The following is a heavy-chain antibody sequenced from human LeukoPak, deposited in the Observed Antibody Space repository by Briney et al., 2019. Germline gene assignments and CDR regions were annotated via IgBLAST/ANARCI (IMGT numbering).Heavy chain of an antibody. D-gene: IGHD3-22*01. J-gene: IGHJ4*02. CDR1: GFTFSSYS. V-gene: IGHV3-21*01. CDR3: ARQESRNYYYEGLDY. CDR2: ISSSSSYI. Sequence: GGSLRLSCAASGFTFSSYSMNWVRQAPGKGLEWVSSISSSSSYIYYADSVKGRFTIDRDNSKNTVYLQMNSLRPDDTAIYFCARQESRNYYYEGLDYWGQGNLVTVSS.